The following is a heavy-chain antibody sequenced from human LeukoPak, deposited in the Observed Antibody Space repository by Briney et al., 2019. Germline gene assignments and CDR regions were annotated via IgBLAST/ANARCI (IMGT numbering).Heavy chain of an antibody. D-gene: IGHD2-2*02. CDR1: GGTFSSYA. CDR3: ARGSPSAAILWHNWFDP. CDR2: IIPIFGTA. Sequence: ASVKVSCKASGGTFSSYAISWVRQAPGQGLEWMGGIIPIFGTANYAQKFQGRVTITTDESTSTAYMELSSLRSEDTAVYYCARGSPSAAILWHNWFDPWGQGTLVTVSS. V-gene: IGHV1-69*05. J-gene: IGHJ5*02.